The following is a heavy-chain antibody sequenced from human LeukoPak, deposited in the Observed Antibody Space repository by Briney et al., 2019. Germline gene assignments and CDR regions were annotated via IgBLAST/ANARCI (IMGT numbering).Heavy chain of an antibody. J-gene: IGHJ4*02. CDR3: AKGDCRDGYNCLHFDY. CDR1: GFTFISCA. Sequence: PGGSLRLSCAASGFTFISCAMTWVRQVPGKGLEWVSAISGSGDSTYYADSVKGRFTISRDNSKNTMYLQMKSLRAEDTAVYYCAKGDCRDGYNCLHFDYWGQGTLVTVSS. CDR2: ISGSGDST. V-gene: IGHV3-23*01. D-gene: IGHD5-24*01.